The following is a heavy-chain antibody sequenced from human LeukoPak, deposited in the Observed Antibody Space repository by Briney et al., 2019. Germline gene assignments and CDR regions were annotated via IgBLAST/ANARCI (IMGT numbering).Heavy chain of an antibody. Sequence: GASVKVSCKASGYTFTSYGISWVRQAPGQGLEWMGWISAYNGNTNYAQKLQGRVTMTTDTSTSTAYMELRSLRSDDTAVYYCARRDNYYDSSGYYPTFDYWGQGTLVTVSS. J-gene: IGHJ4*02. CDR2: ISAYNGNT. CDR1: GYTFTSYG. V-gene: IGHV1-18*01. D-gene: IGHD3-22*01. CDR3: ARRDNYYDSSGYYPTFDY.